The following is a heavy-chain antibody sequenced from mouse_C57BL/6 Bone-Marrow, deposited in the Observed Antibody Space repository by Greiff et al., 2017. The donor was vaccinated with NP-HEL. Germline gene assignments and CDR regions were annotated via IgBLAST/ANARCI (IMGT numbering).Heavy chain of an antibody. CDR2: IDPENGDT. D-gene: IGHD1-1*01. J-gene: IGHJ3*01. CDR1: GFNIKDYY. Sequence: DVKLVESGAELVRPGASVKLSCTASGFNIKDYYMHWVKQRPEQGLEWIGWIDPENGDTEYASKFQGKATITADTSSNTAYLQLSSLTSEDSAVYYCTSGSSPFAYWGQGTLVTVSA. CDR3: TSGSSPFAY. V-gene: IGHV14-4*01.